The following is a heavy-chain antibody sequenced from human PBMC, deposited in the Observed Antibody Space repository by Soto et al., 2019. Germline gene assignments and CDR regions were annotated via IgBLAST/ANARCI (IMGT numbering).Heavy chain of an antibody. J-gene: IGHJ3*02. Sequence: AGGSLRLSCAASGFTFSSYGMHWVRQAPGKGLEWVAVISYDGSNKYYADSVKGRFTISRDNSKNTLYLQMNSLRAEDTAVYYCAKAGDYGAFDIWGQGTMVTVSS. CDR3: AKAGDYGAFDI. CDR2: ISYDGSNK. D-gene: IGHD4-17*01. V-gene: IGHV3-30*18. CDR1: GFTFSSYG.